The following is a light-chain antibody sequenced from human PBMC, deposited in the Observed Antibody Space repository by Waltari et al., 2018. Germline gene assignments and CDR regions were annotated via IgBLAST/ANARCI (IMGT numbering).Light chain of an antibody. J-gene: IGKJ1*01. CDR3: QHYLGLPVT. Sequence: EIVLTQSPGTLSLSPGERATLPCRASQSVGRSLAWYQQRPGQAPRLLIYGAFIRATGIADRFSGSGSGTGFSLTISSLEPEDFAVYYCQHYLGLPVTFGLGTKLESK. V-gene: IGKV3-20*01. CDR2: GAF. CDR1: QSVGRS.